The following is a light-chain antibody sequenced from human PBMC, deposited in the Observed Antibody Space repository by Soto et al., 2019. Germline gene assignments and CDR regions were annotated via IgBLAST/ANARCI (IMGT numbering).Light chain of an antibody. Sequence: DVQLTQSPSFLSASVGDRVTITCRASQDISSYLAWYQQKPGKAPKFLVYAASTLQSGVPSRFSGRGSGTEFTLTITSLQHEDFATYYCQQLNSYPLTFGGGTKVEIK. CDR1: QDISSY. CDR3: QQLNSYPLT. CDR2: AAS. V-gene: IGKV1-9*01. J-gene: IGKJ4*01.